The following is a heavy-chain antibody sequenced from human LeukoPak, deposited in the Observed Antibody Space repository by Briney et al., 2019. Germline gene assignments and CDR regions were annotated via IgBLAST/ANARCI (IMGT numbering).Heavy chain of an antibody. Sequence: GGSLRLSCAASGFTFSSYAMHWVRQAPGKGLEWVAVISYDGSNKYYADSVKGRFTISRDNSKNTLYLQMNSLRAEDTAVYYCASAPSFWGYYYDSSGYRGDYFDYWGQGTLVTVSS. J-gene: IGHJ4*02. CDR3: ASAPSFWGYYYDSSGYRGDYFDY. D-gene: IGHD3-22*01. CDR1: GFTFSSYA. CDR2: ISYDGSNK. V-gene: IGHV3-30-3*01.